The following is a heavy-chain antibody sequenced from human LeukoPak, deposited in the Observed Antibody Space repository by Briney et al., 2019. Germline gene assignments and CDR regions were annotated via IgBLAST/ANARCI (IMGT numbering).Heavy chain of an antibody. CDR3: AKAAYDYGDYSIDY. D-gene: IGHD4-17*01. CDR1: GFTFSDYY. Sequence: RGSLRLSCAASGFTFSDYYMSWIRQAPGKGLEWVSYISSSGSTIYYADSVKGRFTISRDNAKNSLYLQMNSLRAEDTAVYYCAKAAYDYGDYSIDYWGQGTLVTVSS. J-gene: IGHJ4*02. V-gene: IGHV3-11*01. CDR2: ISSSGSTI.